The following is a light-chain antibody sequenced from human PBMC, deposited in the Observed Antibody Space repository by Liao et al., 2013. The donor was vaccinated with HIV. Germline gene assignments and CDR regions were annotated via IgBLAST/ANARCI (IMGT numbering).Light chain of an antibody. CDR1: NIGSKS. J-gene: IGLJ3*02. Sequence: SYELTQPPSVSVAPGKTATVSCGGNNIGSKSVHWYQQKPGEAPVLVIYYNSVRPSRIPERFSGSTSGNTATLTISRVEGGDEADYYCQVWDSSGDHPRVFGGGTKLTVL. CDR2: YNS. V-gene: IGLV3-21*04. CDR3: QVWDSSGDHPRV.